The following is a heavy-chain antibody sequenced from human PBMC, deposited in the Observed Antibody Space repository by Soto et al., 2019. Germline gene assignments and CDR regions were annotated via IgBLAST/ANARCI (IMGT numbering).Heavy chain of an antibody. Sequence: EEQLLGSGGGLVQPGGSLRLSCAASGFAFADYAMTWVRQAPGKGLEWVSTITSTAGTYYADSVRGRFTISRDNSKNTLFLQMNSPIAEDTAVYYCATVYGDYFHAFPLWGQGTLVTVSS. CDR2: ITSTAGT. D-gene: IGHD4-17*01. V-gene: IGHV3-23*01. CDR3: ATVYGDYFHAFPL. CDR1: GFAFADYA. J-gene: IGHJ3*01.